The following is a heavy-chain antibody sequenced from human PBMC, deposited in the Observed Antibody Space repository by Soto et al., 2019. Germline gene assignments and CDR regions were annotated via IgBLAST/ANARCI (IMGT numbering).Heavy chain of an antibody. J-gene: IGHJ3*01. CDR2: ISGSSSYV. Sequence: EVQLLESGGGLVKPGGSLRLSCAASGFTFSNYIMNWVRQPPGQGLEWVASISGSSSYVYYADSLKGRIAISRGNPMNLLSPEMNTLRGEDTAVYSCTGGGGYYYVSGTDAFDVWGQGTLVTVSS. V-gene: IGHV3-21*01. D-gene: IGHD3-10*01. CDR1: GFTFSNYI. CDR3: TGGGGYYYVSGTDAFDV.